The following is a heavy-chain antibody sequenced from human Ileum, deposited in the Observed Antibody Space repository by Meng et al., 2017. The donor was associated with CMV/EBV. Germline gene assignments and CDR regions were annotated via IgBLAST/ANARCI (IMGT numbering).Heavy chain of an antibody. V-gene: IGHV3-23*03. Sequence: GESLKISCAASGFTFSSYAMTWVRQAPGKGLEWVSLVYSGGRTYYADSVKGRFTISRDNSKNTLYLQMNSLRAEDTAVYYCATDMTSCSSGTFVYPWGQGTLVTVSS. CDR2: VYSGGRT. J-gene: IGHJ5*02. CDR3: ATDMTSCSSGTFVYP. CDR1: GFTFSSYA. D-gene: IGHD3-10*01.